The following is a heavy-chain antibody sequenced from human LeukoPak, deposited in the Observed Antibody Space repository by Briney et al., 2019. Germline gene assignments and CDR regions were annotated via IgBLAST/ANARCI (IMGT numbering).Heavy chain of an antibody. V-gene: IGHV4-59*01. CDR2: IYYSGST. Sequence: PSETLSLTCTVSGGPISSCYWGWIRQPPGEGLGGIGDIYYSGSTNYNPSLKSRVTISVDTSKNQFSLKLSSVTAADTDVYYCARVNGGNGYYFDYWGQGTLVTVSS. CDR3: ARVNGGNGYYFDY. J-gene: IGHJ4*02. D-gene: IGHD4-23*01. CDR1: GGPISSCY.